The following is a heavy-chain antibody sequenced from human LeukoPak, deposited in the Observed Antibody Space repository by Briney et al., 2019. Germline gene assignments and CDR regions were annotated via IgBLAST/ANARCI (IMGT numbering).Heavy chain of an antibody. CDR1: GFIVSHNY. CDR3: ARGPRYSFY. CDR2: IYIDGTT. J-gene: IGHJ4*02. Sequence: GGSLRLSCAASGFIVSHNYMTWVRQAPGKGLEWISVIYIDGTTYYADSVKGRFTISRDQANNTLYLQMNTLRNEDTAVYYCARGPRYSFYWGQGTLVSVSS. D-gene: IGHD6-13*01. V-gene: IGHV3-53*01.